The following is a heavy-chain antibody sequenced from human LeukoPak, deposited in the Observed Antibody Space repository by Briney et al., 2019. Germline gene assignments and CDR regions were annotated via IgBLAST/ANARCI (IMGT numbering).Heavy chain of an antibody. CDR1: GFTFNYNR. Sequence: GGSLRLSCAAYGFTFNYNRLHWLRQAPGKGLEGVAVIWYDGSNKYYEDSVKGRFSISRDNYKNTLYLHMNSLRAEDTALYYCARAEDYDSSVYVDAFDIWGQGTMVTVSP. V-gene: IGHV3-33*01. CDR2: IWYDGSNK. CDR3: ARAEDYDSSVYVDAFDI. D-gene: IGHD3-22*01. J-gene: IGHJ3*02.